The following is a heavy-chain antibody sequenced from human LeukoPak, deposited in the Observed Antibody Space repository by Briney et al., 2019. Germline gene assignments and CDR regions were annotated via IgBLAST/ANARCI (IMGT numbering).Heavy chain of an antibody. Sequence: SVNVSCKASGGSFSSQAISWLRQAPGQGLEYMGRIIPILNIPNYSQKFQGRVTITADISTNTAYMELRSLISGDTAVYYCAQRLSWLDPWGQGTLVTVSS. J-gene: IGHJ5*02. V-gene: IGHV1-69*04. CDR3: AQRLSWLDP. D-gene: IGHD3-16*01. CDR2: IIPILNIP. CDR1: GGSFSSQA.